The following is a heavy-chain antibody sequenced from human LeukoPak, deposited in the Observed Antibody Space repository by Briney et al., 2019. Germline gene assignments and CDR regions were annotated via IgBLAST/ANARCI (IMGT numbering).Heavy chain of an antibody. CDR1: GGSISSGGYS. CDR2: IYHSEST. D-gene: IGHD2-15*01. CDR3: ARGYCSGGSCYSPYYYGMDV. J-gene: IGHJ6*02. Sequence: SETLSLTCAVSGGSISSGGYSWSWIRQPPGKGLEWIGYIYHSESTYYNPSLRSRVTISVDRSKNQFSLKLSSVTAADTAVYYCARGYCSGGSCYSPYYYGMDVWGQGTTVTVSS. V-gene: IGHV4-30-2*01.